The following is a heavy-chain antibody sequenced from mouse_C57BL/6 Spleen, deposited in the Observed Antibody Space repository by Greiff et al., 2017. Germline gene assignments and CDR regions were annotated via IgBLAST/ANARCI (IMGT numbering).Heavy chain of an antibody. J-gene: IGHJ4*01. CDR1: GFNIKDYY. D-gene: IGHD3-2*02. V-gene: IGHV14-2*01. CDR2: IDPEDGET. Sequence: EVKLMESGAELVKPGASVKLSCTASGFNIKDYYMHWVKQRTEQGLEWIGRIDPEDGETKYAPKFQGKATITADTSSNTAYLQLSSLTSEDTAVYYCALDSSGPYAMDYWGQGTSVTVSS. CDR3: ALDSSGPYAMDY.